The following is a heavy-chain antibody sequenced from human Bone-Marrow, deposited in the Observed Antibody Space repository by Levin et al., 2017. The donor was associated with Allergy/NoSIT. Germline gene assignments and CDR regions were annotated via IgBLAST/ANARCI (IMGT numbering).Heavy chain of an antibody. CDR2: IIPIFGTA. Sequence: GASVKVSCKASGGTFSSYAISWVRQAPGQGLEWMGGIIPIFGTANYAQKFQGRVTITADESTSTAYMELSSLRSEDTAVYYCAREAPIVVVVAASWYFDLWGRGTLVTVSS. CDR3: AREAPIVVVVAASWYFDL. J-gene: IGHJ2*01. V-gene: IGHV1-69*13. CDR1: GGTFSSYA. D-gene: IGHD2-15*01.